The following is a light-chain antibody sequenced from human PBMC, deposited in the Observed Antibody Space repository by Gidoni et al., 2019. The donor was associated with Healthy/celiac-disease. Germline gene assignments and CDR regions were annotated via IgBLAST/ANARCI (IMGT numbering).Light chain of an antibody. V-gene: IGKV3-11*01. CDR2: DAS. Sequence: EIVLTQSPATLSLSPGERATLSCRASQSVSSYLAWYQQKPGQAPRLLIYDASNRATGIPARFSGSGSGTDFTLTTSSLEPEDFAVYYCQQRSNWPPMYTFGQGTKLGIK. CDR3: QQRSNWPPMYT. J-gene: IGKJ2*01. CDR1: QSVSSY.